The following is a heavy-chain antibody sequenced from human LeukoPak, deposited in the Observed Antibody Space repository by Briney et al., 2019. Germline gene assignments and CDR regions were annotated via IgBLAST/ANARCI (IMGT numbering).Heavy chain of an antibody. V-gene: IGHV4-59*01. CDR3: ARSRDGYNYVRYYYYYMDV. J-gene: IGHJ6*03. D-gene: IGHD5-24*01. Sequence: PSETLSLTCTVSGGSISSYYWSWIRQPPGKGLEWLGYIYYSGSTNYNPSLKSRVTISVDTSKNQFSLKLSSVTAADTAVYYCARSRDGYNYVRYYYYYMDVWGKGTTVTVSS. CDR2: IYYSGST. CDR1: GGSISSYY.